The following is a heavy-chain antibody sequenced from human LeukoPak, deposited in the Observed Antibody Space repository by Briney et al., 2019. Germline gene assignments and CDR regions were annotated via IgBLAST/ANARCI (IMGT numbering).Heavy chain of an antibody. D-gene: IGHD6-19*01. CDR2: VYYIGST. Sequence: SETLSLTCTVSGGSMYSHYWSWIRQSPGTGLEWIAYVYYIGSTHYNPSLKSRATISVDTSKNQFSLKLTSMTAADTAVYFCARQAAVAGTAFDYWGPGTLVTVSS. V-gene: IGHV4-59*08. J-gene: IGHJ4*02. CDR3: ARQAAVAGTAFDY. CDR1: GGSMYSHY.